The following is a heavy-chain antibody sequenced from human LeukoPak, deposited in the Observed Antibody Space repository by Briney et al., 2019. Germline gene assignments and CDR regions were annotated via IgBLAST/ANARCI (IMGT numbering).Heavy chain of an antibody. CDR3: ASGPTTVTNPYYYGMDV. Sequence: ASVKVSCKASGYTFTSYAMHWVRQAPGQRLEWMGWINAGNGNTKYSQKFQGRVTITRDTSASTAYMELSGLRSEDTAVYYCASGPTTVTNPYYYGMDVWGQGTTVTVSS. J-gene: IGHJ6*02. D-gene: IGHD4-17*01. CDR2: INAGNGNT. CDR1: GYTFTSYA. V-gene: IGHV1-3*01.